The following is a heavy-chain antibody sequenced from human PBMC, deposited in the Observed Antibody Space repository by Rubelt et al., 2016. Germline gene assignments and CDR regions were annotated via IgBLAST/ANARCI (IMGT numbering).Heavy chain of an antibody. V-gene: IGHV2-5*02. Sequence: QITLKESGPTLVKPTQTLTLTCTFSGFSLTDSAVGVGWIRQPPGKALEWLALIYWDDNKRYSPSLKSRLTLAKDTSKNQVVLTRTNMDPVDTATDYCAHSAPADRGVWSGYYEGRDYAMDVWGQGTTVTVSS. CDR2: IYWDDNK. J-gene: IGHJ6*02. D-gene: IGHD3-3*01. CDR3: AHSAPADRGVWSGYYEGRDYAMDV. CDR1: GFSLTDSAVG.